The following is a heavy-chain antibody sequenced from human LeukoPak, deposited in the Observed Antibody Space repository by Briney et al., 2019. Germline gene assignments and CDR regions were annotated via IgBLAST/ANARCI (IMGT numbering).Heavy chain of an antibody. CDR3: AKAASSSWPSYQYGMDV. J-gene: IGHJ6*02. V-gene: IGHV3-23*01. D-gene: IGHD6-13*01. Sequence: PGGSLRLSCAASGFTFSSSAMSWVRQAPGKGLEWVSVITGSGKNTYYADSVKGRFTISKDNSKNTVYLQMNDLRVDDTAVYYCAKAASSSWPSYQYGMDVWGQGTTVTVSS. CDR1: GFTFSSSA. CDR2: ITGSGKNT.